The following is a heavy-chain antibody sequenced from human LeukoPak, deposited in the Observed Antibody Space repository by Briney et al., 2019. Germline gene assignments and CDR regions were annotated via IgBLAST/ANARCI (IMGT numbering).Heavy chain of an antibody. V-gene: IGHV3-53*01. CDR1: GASMSSNY. Sequence: ETLSLTCTVSGASMSSNYWSWIRQPPGKGLEWVSAIYSGGTTYYADSVKGRFTISRDNSNNTLDLQMNSLRGEDTAVYYCARWGSIGRRAAEYFQHWGQGTLVTVSS. D-gene: IGHD3-16*01. J-gene: IGHJ1*01. CDR2: IYSGGTT. CDR3: ARWGSIGRRAAEYFQH.